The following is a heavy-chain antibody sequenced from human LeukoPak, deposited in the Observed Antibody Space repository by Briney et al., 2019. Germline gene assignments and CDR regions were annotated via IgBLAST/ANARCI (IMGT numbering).Heavy chain of an antibody. CDR2: ISGSGGST. CDR1: RFTLTSYA. J-gene: IGHJ5*02. Sequence: GGSLRLSCAASRFTLTSYAMSWVRQAPGKGLEWVSAISGSGGSTYYADSVKGRFTISIDNSKNTLYLQMNSLRAEDTAVYYFAKDPHLNWFDPWGQGTLVTVSS. CDR3: AKDPHLNWFDP. V-gene: IGHV3-23*01.